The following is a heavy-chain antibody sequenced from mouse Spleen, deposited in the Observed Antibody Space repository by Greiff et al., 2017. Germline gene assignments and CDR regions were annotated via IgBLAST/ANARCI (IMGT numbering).Heavy chain of an antibody. V-gene: IGHV1-82*01. CDR3: ANTGTSRYYFDY. D-gene: IGHD4-1*01. CDR1: GYAFSSSW. CDR2: IYPGDGDT. J-gene: IGHJ2*01. Sequence: LVESGPELVKPGASVKISCKASGYAFSSSWMNWVKQRPGKGLEWIGRIYPGDGDTNYNGKFKGKATLTADKSSSTAYMQLSSLTSEDSAVYFCANTGTSRYYFDYWGQGTTLTVSS.